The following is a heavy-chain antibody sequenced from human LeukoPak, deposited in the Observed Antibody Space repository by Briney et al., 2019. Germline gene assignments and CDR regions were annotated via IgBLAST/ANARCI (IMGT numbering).Heavy chain of an antibody. Sequence: SETLSLTCTVSARSISSYYWSWIRQPAGKGLEWIGRIYTSGSTNYNPSLKSRVTMSVDTSKKQFSLKLSSLTARDTAVKYCVRHNGAVGCFDPWGQGTTVTVSS. CDR1: ARSISSYY. J-gene: IGHJ5*01. V-gene: IGHV4-4*07. CDR2: IYTSGST. D-gene: IGHD1-1*01. CDR3: VRHNGAVGCFDP.